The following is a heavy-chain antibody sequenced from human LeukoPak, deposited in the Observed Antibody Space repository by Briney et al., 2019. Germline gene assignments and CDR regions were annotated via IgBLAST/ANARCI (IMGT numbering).Heavy chain of an antibody. Sequence: QPGRSLRLSCAASGFTFSSYGMHWVRQAPGKGLEWVAVISYDGSNKYYADSVKGRFTIYRDNSKNTLYLQMNSLRAEDTAVYYCAKSMEYYYDSRAWDAFDIWGQGTMVTVSS. CDR2: ISYDGSNK. CDR1: GFTFSSYG. CDR3: AKSMEYYYDSRAWDAFDI. D-gene: IGHD3-22*01. V-gene: IGHV3-30*18. J-gene: IGHJ3*02.